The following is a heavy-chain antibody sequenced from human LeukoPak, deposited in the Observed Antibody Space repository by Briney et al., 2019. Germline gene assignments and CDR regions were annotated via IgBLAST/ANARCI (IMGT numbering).Heavy chain of an antibody. D-gene: IGHD3-10*01. CDR3: ARVRIATMVRGVSYYFDY. J-gene: IGHJ4*02. CDR1: GGSISSYY. Sequence: ETLSLTCTVSGGSISSYYWNWIRQPPGKGLEWIGYIYYSGSTNYNPSLKSRVTISVDTSKNQFSLKLSSVTAADTAVYYCARVRIATMVRGVSYYFDYWGQGTLVTVSS. V-gene: IGHV4-59*01. CDR2: IYYSGST.